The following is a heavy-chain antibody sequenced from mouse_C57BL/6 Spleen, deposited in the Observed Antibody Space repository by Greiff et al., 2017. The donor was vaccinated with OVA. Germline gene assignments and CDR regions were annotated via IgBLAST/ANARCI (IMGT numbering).Heavy chain of an antibody. V-gene: IGHV2-9-1*01. D-gene: IGHD1-1*01. CDR1: GFSLTSYA. CDR3: ARGITTVVECYAMDY. J-gene: IGHJ4*01. CDR2: IWTGGGT. Sequence: VQLVESGPGLVAPSQSLSITCTVSGFSLTSYAISWVRQPPGKGLEWLGVIWTGGGTNYNSALKSRLSISKDNSKSQVFLKMNSLQTDDTARYYCARGITTVVECYAMDYWGQGTSVTVSS.